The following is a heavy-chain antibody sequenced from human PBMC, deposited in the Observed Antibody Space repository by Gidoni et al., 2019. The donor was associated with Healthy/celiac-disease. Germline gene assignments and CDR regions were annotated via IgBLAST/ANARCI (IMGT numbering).Heavy chain of an antibody. J-gene: IGHJ4*02. V-gene: IGHV3-11*06. CDR1: GFTFSDYY. D-gene: IGHD3-10*01. CDR2: ISSSSSYT. CDR3: ALTYGSGSYYN. Sequence: QVQLVESGGGLVKPGGSRRLSCAASGFTFSDYYMSWIRQAPGKGLEWVSYISSSSSYTTYADSVKGRFTISRDNAKNSLYLQMNSLRAEDTAVYYCALTYGSGSYYNWGQGTLVTVSS.